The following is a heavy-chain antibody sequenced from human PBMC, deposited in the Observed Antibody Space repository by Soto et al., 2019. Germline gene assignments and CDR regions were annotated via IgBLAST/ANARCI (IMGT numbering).Heavy chain of an antibody. V-gene: IGHV3-30*18. CDR2: ISYDGSNK. CDR3: AKGPSSALWFGESLDS. CDR1: GFTFSTAG. D-gene: IGHD3-10*01. J-gene: IGHJ4*02. Sequence: QVQLVESGGGVVQPGRSLRLSCAASGFTFSTAGMHWVRQAPGKGLEWVAFISYDGSNKYYADSVKGRFTISRDNSKNTVYLQMIGLRAEDTAVYYCAKGPSSALWFGESLDSWGQGTLVTVSS.